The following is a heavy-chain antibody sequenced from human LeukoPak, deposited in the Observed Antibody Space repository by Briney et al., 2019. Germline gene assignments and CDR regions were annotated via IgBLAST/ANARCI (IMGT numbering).Heavy chain of an antibody. CDR3: ARGTYYYDSSGYYFDY. V-gene: IGHV4-4*02. D-gene: IGHD3-22*01. J-gene: IGHJ4*02. CDR1: GDSISNSML. CDR2: KYRSGTT. Sequence: SETRSLTCTMSGDSISNSMLWSWVRQPPGKGLEWVGEKYRSGTTNYNPYLKSRVTISTDNSKNQVSLELNSVTAADTAVYYCARGTYYYDSSGYYFDYWGQGTLVTVSS.